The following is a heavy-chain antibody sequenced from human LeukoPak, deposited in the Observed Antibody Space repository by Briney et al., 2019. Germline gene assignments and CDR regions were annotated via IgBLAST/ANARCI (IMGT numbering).Heavy chain of an antibody. V-gene: IGHV1-69*05. D-gene: IGHD6-13*01. CDR2: IIPIFGTA. Sequence: SVKVSCKASGGTFSSYAISWVRQAPGQGLEWMGGIIPIFGTANYAQKFQGRVTITTDESTSTAYMELSSLRSEDTAVYYCARSQYSSSWHDDFDIWGQGTMVTVSS. CDR1: GGTFSSYA. J-gene: IGHJ3*02. CDR3: ARSQYSSSWHDDFDI.